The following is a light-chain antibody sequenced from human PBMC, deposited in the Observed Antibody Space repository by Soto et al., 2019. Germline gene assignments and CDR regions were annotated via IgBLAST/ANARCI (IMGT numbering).Light chain of an antibody. V-gene: IGKV1-33*01. Sequence: SLSASIGGRVTVTCQASQDIKIYLNWYQQKPGKVPKLLIYDASNLQTGVPARFSGSGSGTQFTFTISSLQPEDVATYCCPLSENFPLTFGGRTK. J-gene: IGKJ4*01. CDR3: PLSENFPLT. CDR2: DAS. CDR1: QDIKIY.